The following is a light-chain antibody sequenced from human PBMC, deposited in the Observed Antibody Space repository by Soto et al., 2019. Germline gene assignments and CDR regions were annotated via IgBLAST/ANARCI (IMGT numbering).Light chain of an antibody. J-gene: IGKJ2*01. CDR1: QSLSSR. CDR3: QQSFSPPYT. CDR2: ETS. V-gene: IGKV1-39*01. Sequence: IQMTQSPSSLSASVGDRVNITCRASQSLSSRLTWYQQKPGEAPKLLIYETSSLHSGVPSRFSGSGSETDFTLTINSLQPEDFATYYCQQSFSPPYTFGQGTKLEIK.